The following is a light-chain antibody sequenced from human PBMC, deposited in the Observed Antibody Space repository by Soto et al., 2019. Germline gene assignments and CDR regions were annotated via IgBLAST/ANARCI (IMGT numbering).Light chain of an antibody. J-gene: IGKJ1*01. V-gene: IGKV3-20*01. CDR2: AAS. CDR3: QQYGRSPWT. CDR1: QSASSRY. Sequence: EIVLTQSPGTLSLSPGERATLSCRAGQSASSRYLAWYQQKPGQAPRLLIYAASSRATGIPDRFSGSGSGTDFTLTISRLAPEDFAVYYCQQYGRSPWTFGQGTKVEIK.